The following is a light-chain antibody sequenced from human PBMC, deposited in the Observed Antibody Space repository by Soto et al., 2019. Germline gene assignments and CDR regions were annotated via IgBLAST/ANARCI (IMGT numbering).Light chain of an antibody. CDR2: GAS. Sequence: EIVLTQSPGTLSLSPGERATLSCRASQSVSSSYVAWYQQKPGQAPMLLIYGASSRATGIPDRFSGSGSGTDFTLTISRLEPEDFAVYYCQQSGSSPPYTFGQGTKLEIK. J-gene: IGKJ2*01. CDR1: QSVSSSY. V-gene: IGKV3-20*01. CDR3: QQSGSSPPYT.